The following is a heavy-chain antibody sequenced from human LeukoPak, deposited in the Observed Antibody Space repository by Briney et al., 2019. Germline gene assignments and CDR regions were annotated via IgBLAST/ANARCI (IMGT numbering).Heavy chain of an antibody. J-gene: IGHJ5*02. CDR3: AREPGFDSSGYLNWFDP. CDR1: GGSITNYY. V-gene: IGHV4-59*01. CDR2: IYYTGST. Sequence: PSETLSLTCTVSGGSITNYYWSWIRQPPGKGLEWIGYIYYTGSTKYNPSLKSRVTISVDTSKNQLSLKLSSVTAADTAVYYCAREPGFDSSGYLNWFDPWGQGTLVTVSS. D-gene: IGHD3-22*01.